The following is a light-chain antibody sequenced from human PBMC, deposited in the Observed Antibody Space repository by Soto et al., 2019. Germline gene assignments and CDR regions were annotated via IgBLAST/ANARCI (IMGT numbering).Light chain of an antibody. V-gene: IGKV1-27*01. CDR1: QGIGVY. Sequence: DIQMTQSPSSLSASLGDRVTITCRASQGIGVYLAWFRQKPGNVPELLIYAASTLQSGVPFRFSGSGSVTDFTLTISSLQPEDVATYYWQKYNSAPLTCGGGTKVEL. CDR3: QKYNSAPLT. CDR2: AAS. J-gene: IGKJ4*01.